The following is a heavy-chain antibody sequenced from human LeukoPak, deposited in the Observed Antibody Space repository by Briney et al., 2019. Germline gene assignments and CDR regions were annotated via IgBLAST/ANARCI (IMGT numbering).Heavy chain of an antibody. D-gene: IGHD2-2*01. Sequence: GGSLILSCAASGFTFSNYWIHWVRQAPGKGLVWVSRINSDGSSTSYADSVKGRFTISRDNAKNTLYLQMNSLRAEDTAVYYCARDGYCSSTSCYYFDYWGQGTLVTVSS. CDR3: ARDGYCSSTSCYYFDY. CDR2: INSDGSST. J-gene: IGHJ4*02. V-gene: IGHV3-74*01. CDR1: GFTFSNYW.